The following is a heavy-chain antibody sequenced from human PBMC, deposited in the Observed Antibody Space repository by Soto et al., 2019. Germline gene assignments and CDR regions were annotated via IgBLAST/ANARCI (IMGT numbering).Heavy chain of an antibody. CDR1: GFTFTSSA. V-gene: IGHV1-58*01. CDR2: IVVGSGNT. J-gene: IGHJ4*02. CDR3: AADDGDYVLLDY. Sequence: QMQLVQSGPEVKKPGTSAKVSCKASGFTFTSSAVQWVRQARGQRLEWIGWIVVGSGNTNYAQKFQERVTITRDMSTSIAYMELSSLRSEDTAVYYCAADDGDYVLLDYWGQGTLVTVSS. D-gene: IGHD4-17*01.